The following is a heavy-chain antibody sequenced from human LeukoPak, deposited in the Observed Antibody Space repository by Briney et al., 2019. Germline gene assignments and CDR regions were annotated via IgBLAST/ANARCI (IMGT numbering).Heavy chain of an antibody. D-gene: IGHD6-13*01. Sequence: ASVKVSCKASGYTFTSYAMNWVRQAPGQGLEWMGWINTNTGNPTYAQGFTGRFVFSLDTSVSTAYLQISSLKAEDTAVYYCARLRLSIAAAEARPFDYWGQGTLVTVSS. CDR3: ARLRLSIAAAEARPFDY. V-gene: IGHV7-4-1*02. CDR2: INTNTGNP. CDR1: GYTFTSYA. J-gene: IGHJ4*02.